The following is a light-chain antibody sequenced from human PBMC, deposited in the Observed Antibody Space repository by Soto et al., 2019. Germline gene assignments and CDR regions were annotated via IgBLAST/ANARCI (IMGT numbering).Light chain of an antibody. V-gene: IGKV1-6*01. CDR1: QGIRSD. J-gene: IGKJ1*01. CDR3: LQDYNSPWA. CDR2: GAS. Sequence: IQMTQSPSSLSASVGDRVTITCRASQGIRSDLAWYQQKPGKVPKLLIYGASRLESGVPSRFSGSGFGTDFTLTISSLQPEDFATNYCLQDYNSPWAFGQGTKVEIK.